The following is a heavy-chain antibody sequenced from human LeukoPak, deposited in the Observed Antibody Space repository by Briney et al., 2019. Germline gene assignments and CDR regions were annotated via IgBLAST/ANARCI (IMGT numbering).Heavy chain of an antibody. CDR3: ARPIHDYGDYCYFDY. CDR1: GGSFSGYY. J-gene: IGHJ4*02. CDR2: INHSGST. D-gene: IGHD4-17*01. Sequence: SETLSLTCAVYGGSFSGYYWSWIRQPPGKGLEWIGEINHSGSTNYNPSLKSRVTISVDTSKNQFSLKLSSVTAADTAVYYCARPIHDYGDYCYFDYWGQGTLVTVSS. V-gene: IGHV4-34*01.